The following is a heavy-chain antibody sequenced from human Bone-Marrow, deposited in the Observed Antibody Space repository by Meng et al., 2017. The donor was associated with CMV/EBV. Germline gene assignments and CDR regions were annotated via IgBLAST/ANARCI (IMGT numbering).Heavy chain of an antibody. CDR2: ISYDGSNR. CDR3: ARDGVEMATISVPGYFGY. CDR1: FSGSA. J-gene: IGHJ4*02. Sequence: FSGSARDRGRQAAGKGLERGGVISYDGSNRSYAEDVKGGLTISRSNTKNTMYLQMNSLRGEDAAVYYCARDGVEMATISVPGYFGYWGQGTLVTVSS. V-gene: IGHV3-30*04. D-gene: IGHD5-24*01.